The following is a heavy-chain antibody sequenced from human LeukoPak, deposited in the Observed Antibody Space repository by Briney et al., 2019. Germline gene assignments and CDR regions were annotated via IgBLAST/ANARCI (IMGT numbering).Heavy chain of an antibody. D-gene: IGHD7-27*01. J-gene: IGHJ4*02. CDR3: ARVSWGHFDY. CDR2: IKQDGSEK. CDR1: GFTFSSYA. Sequence: QTGGSLRLSCAASGFTFSSYAMSWVRQAPGKGLEWVANIKQDGSEKYYVDSVKGRFTISRDNAKNSLYLQMNSLRAEDTAVYYCARVSWGHFDYWGQGTLVTVSS. V-gene: IGHV3-7*01.